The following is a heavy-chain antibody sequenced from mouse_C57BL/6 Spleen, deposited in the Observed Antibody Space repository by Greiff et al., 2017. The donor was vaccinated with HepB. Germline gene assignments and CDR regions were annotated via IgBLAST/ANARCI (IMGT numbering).Heavy chain of an antibody. CDR3: ARGELRLRAMDY. D-gene: IGHD3-2*02. CDR1: GYTFTSYW. J-gene: IGHJ4*01. CDR2: IYPGSGST. V-gene: IGHV1-55*01. Sequence: QVQLQQPGAELVKPGASVKMSCKASGYTFTSYWITWVKQRPGQGLEWIGEIYPGSGSTNYNEKFKSKATLTVDTSSSTAYMQLSSLTSEDSAVYYCARGELRLRAMDYWGKGTSVTVSS.